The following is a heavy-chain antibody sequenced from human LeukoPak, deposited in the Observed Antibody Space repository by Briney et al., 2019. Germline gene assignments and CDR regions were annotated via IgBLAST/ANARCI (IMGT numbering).Heavy chain of an antibody. Sequence: GASVKVSCKASGYTFTSYGISWVRQATGQGLEWMGWMNPNSGNTGYAQKFQGRVTITRNTSISTAYMELSSLRSEDTAVYYCARRAGSGYSYGYVAGWFDPWGQGTLVTVSS. CDR2: MNPNSGNT. CDR1: GYTFTSYG. V-gene: IGHV1-8*03. D-gene: IGHD5-18*01. J-gene: IGHJ5*02. CDR3: ARRAGSGYSYGYVAGWFDP.